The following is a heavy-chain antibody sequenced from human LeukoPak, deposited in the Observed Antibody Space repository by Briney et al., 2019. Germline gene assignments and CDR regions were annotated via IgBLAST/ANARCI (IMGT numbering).Heavy chain of an antibody. J-gene: IGHJ6*02. Sequence: GESLKISCKGSGYSFTSYWIGWVRQMPGKGLEWMGIIYPGDSDTRYSPSFQGQVTISADKSISTAYLQWSSLKASDTAMYYCARNYYGSGSPDSHYYYYGMDVWGQGTTVTVSS. CDR3: ARNYYGSGSPDSHYYYYGMDV. V-gene: IGHV5-51*01. CDR1: GYSFTSYW. D-gene: IGHD3-10*01. CDR2: IYPGDSDT.